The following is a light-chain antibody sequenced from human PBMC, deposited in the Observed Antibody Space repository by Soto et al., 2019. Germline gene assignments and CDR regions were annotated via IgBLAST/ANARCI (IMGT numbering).Light chain of an antibody. V-gene: IGKV3-15*01. CDR2: AVS. J-gene: IGKJ1*01. CDR1: QSVSSN. Sequence: EIVMTQSPATLSVSPGERATLSCRASQSVSSNLAWYQQKPGQAPRLLIYAVSTSATGIPAGFSGSGSGTEFTLTISSLQSEDFAVYYCQQYNDWRTFGQGTKVDIK. CDR3: QQYNDWRT.